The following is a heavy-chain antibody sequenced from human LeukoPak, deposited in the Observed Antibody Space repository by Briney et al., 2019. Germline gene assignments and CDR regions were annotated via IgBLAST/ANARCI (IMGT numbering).Heavy chain of an antibody. J-gene: IGHJ4*02. Sequence: PSETLSLTCTVSDGSISGYYWSWIRQPPGKGLEWIGWIYYSGSTSYNPSLKSRVTISVDKSNNQFSLNLNSVTAADTAVYYCARYDVSPSKYLDSWGQGTLVTVSS. V-gene: IGHV4-59*08. CDR2: IYYSGST. CDR3: ARYDVSPSKYLDS. CDR1: DGSISGYY. D-gene: IGHD3-3*01.